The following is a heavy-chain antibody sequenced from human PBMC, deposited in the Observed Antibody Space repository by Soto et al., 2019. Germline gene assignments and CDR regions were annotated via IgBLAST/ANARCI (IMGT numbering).Heavy chain of an antibody. CDR2: ISAYNGNT. V-gene: IGHV1-18*01. Sequence: ASVKVSCKASGYTFTSYGISWVRQAPGQGLEWMGWISAYNGNTNYAQKLQGRVTMTTDTSTSTAYMELRSLRSDDTAVYYCARVGSLDDYVYYYYMDVWGKGTTVTVSS. CDR1: GYTFTSYG. J-gene: IGHJ6*03. CDR3: ARVGSLDDYVYYYYMDV. D-gene: IGHD4-17*01.